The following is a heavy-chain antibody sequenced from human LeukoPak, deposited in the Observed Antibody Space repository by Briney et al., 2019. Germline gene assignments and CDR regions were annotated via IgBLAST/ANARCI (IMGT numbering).Heavy chain of an antibody. CDR2: INHSGST. Sequence: SETLSLTCAVYGGSFSGYYWSWIRQPPGKGLEWIGEINHSGSTNYNPSLKSRVTISVDTSKNQFSLKLSSVTAADTAVYYCARVAVQYQLLKYNWFDPWGQGTLVTVSS. D-gene: IGHD2-2*01. V-gene: IGHV4-34*01. J-gene: IGHJ5*02. CDR3: ARVAVQYQLLKYNWFDP. CDR1: GGSFSGYY.